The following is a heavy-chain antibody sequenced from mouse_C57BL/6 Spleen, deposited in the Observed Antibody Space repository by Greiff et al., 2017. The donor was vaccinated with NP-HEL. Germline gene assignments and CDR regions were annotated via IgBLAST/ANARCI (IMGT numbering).Heavy chain of an antibody. Sequence: VQLQQSGAELVKPGASVKISCKASGYAFSSYWMNWVKQRPGKGLEWIGQIYPGDGDTNYNGKFKGKATLTADKSSSTAYMQLSRLTSEDSAVYFCARAELGEVFDYWGQGTTLTVSS. CDR2: IYPGDGDT. V-gene: IGHV1-80*01. D-gene: IGHD4-1*01. CDR3: ARAELGEVFDY. CDR1: GYAFSSYW. J-gene: IGHJ2*01.